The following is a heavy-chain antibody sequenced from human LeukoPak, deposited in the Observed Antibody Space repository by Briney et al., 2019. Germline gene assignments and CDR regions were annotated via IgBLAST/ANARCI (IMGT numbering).Heavy chain of an antibody. V-gene: IGHV1-69*06. CDR1: GGAFSSYA. CDR3: ARERHRYGSGIDY. CDR2: IIPIFGTA. D-gene: IGHD3-10*01. Sequence: SVKVSCKASGGAFSSYAISWVRQAPGQGLEWMGGIIPIFGTANYAQKFQGRVTITADKSTSTAYMELSSLRSEDTAVYYCARERHRYGSGIDYWGQGTLVTVSS. J-gene: IGHJ4*02.